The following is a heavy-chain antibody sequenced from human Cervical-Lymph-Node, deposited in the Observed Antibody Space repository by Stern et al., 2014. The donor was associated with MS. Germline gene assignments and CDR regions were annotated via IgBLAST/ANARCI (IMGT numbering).Heavy chain of an antibody. V-gene: IGHV3-30*18. CDR2: ISYDGSNK. J-gene: IGHJ4*02. CDR3: AKSRRWEQHYFDY. D-gene: IGHD1-26*01. CDR1: GFTFSSYG. Sequence: VQLVESGGGVVQPGRSLRLSCAASGFTFSSYGMHWVRQAPGKGLEWVAVISYDGSNKYYADSVKGRFTISRDNSKNTLYLQMNSLRAEDTAVYYCAKSRRWEQHYFDYWGQGTLVTVSS.